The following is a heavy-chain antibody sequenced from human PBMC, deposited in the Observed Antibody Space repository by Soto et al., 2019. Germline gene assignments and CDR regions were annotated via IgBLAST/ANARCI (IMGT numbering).Heavy chain of an antibody. CDR2: IYHSGSI. Sequence: SETLSLTCAVSSGSISTTNWWSWVRQPPGKGLEWIAEIYHSGSINYNPSLKGRVTMSVDKSKNQFSLNLTSVTAADTAVYYCARLSYRSGSYYNFADWGQGTLVTVSS. V-gene: IGHV4-4*02. J-gene: IGHJ4*02. CDR1: SGSISTTNW. CDR3: ARLSYRSGSYYNFAD. D-gene: IGHD3-10*01.